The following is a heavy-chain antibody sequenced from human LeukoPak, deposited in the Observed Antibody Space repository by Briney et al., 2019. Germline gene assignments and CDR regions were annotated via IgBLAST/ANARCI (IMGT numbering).Heavy chain of an antibody. J-gene: IGHJ4*02. CDR1: GFTFSSYG. D-gene: IGHD3-10*01. V-gene: IGHV3-30*18. CDR3: AKVGVTYYYGSGSFPYFDY. CDR2: ISYDGSNK. Sequence: PGRSLRLSCAASGFTFSSYGMHWVRQAPGKGLEWEAVISYDGSNKYYADSVKGRFTISRDNSKNTPYLQMNSLRAEDTAVYYCAKVGVTYYYGSGSFPYFDYWGQGTLVTVSS.